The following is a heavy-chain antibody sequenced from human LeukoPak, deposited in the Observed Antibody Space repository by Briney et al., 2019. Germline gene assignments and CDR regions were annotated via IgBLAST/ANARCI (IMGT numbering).Heavy chain of an antibody. CDR1: GFTFSDYY. D-gene: IGHD1-26*01. Sequence: PGGSLRLSCAASGFTFSDYYMSWIRQAPGKGLEWVSCISSSGSTIYYADSVKGRFTISRDNAKNSLYLQMNSLRAEDTAVYYCARDPMGATGSYYFDYWGQGTLVTVSS. CDR2: ISSSGSTI. V-gene: IGHV3-11*01. CDR3: ARDPMGATGSYYFDY. J-gene: IGHJ4*02.